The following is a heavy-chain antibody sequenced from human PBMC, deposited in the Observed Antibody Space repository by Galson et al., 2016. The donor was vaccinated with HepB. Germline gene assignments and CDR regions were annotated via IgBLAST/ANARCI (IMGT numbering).Heavy chain of an antibody. D-gene: IGHD3-22*01. CDR3: ARSGTYYIFDF. J-gene: IGHJ4*02. V-gene: IGHV4-59*01. Sequence: APLSLTCSAAGGSITDYRWSWLRHPPGKGLEWIGYFYGSGRTAYNPSLKSRVTLSVDTTKNHFSLKLSSMTAADTAVYYCARSGTYYIFDFWGQGTLVTVSS. CDR2: FYGSGRT. CDR1: GGSITDYR.